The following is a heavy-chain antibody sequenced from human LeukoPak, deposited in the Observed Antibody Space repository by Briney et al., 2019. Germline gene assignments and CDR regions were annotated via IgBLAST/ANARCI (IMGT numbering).Heavy chain of an antibody. CDR2: INPNGGST. Sequence: ASVKVSCKASGYTFTSYYIHWVRQAPGQGLEWMGIINPNGGSTTYAQKFQGRVTMTRDTSTNTVYMELSSLRAEDTAIYYCAKVATVTTYALADYWGQGTLVTVSS. CDR1: GYTFTSYY. V-gene: IGHV1-46*01. D-gene: IGHD4-17*01. CDR3: AKVATVTTYALADY. J-gene: IGHJ4*02.